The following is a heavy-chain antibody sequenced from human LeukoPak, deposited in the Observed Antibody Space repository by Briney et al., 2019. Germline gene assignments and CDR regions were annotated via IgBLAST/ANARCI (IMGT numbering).Heavy chain of an antibody. D-gene: IGHD2-15*01. CDR2: ISWNSGSI. CDR3: AKAYCSGGSCYSFDY. Sequence: GGSLRLSCAASGFTFDEYAMHWVRQAPGKGLEWVSGISWNSGSIGYADSVKGRFTISRDNAKNSLYLQMNSLRAEDTALYYCAKAYCSGGSCYSFDYWGQGTLVTVSS. V-gene: IGHV3-9*01. CDR1: GFTFDEYA. J-gene: IGHJ4*02.